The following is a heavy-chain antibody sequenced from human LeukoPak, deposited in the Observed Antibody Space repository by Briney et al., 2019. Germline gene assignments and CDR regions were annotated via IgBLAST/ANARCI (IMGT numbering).Heavy chain of an antibody. CDR3: AKDQHGIVVVPAPIPFDY. J-gene: IGHJ4*02. CDR2: IRYDGSNK. Sequence: GGSLRLSCAASGFTFSSYGMHWVRQAPGKGPEWVAFIRYDGSNKYYADSVKGRFTISRDNSKNTLYLQMNSLRAEDTAVYYCAKDQHGIVVVPAPIPFDYWGQGTLVTVSS. D-gene: IGHD2-2*01. V-gene: IGHV3-30*02. CDR1: GFTFSSYG.